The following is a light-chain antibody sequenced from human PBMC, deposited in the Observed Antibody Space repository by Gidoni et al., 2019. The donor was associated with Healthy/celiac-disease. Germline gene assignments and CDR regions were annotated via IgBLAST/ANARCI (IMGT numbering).Light chain of an antibody. CDR2: KPS. V-gene: IGKV1-5*03. CDR1: QSLSSW. CDR3: QQYNSYSPWT. Sequence: DIQLTPSPSTLSAAVVDRVTISCRASQSLSSWLAWYQQKPWKDPKHLIYKPSRLESGGPSRFSGSGSWTEFTLTISSLQPGECTTYYFQQYNSYSPWTFGQGTKVEIK. J-gene: IGKJ1*01.